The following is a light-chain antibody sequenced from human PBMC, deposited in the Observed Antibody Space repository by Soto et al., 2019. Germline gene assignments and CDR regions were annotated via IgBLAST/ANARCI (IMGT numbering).Light chain of an antibody. Sequence: DIQLTQCPSVLSASVGDTVTITCRASQALSNYLALYQQKPGKAPDLLIYSASTLQSGVPSRFSGSGSETEFSLTIRALQPEDFATYYSQQLRRYPLTFGGGTKVDIK. CDR1: QALSNY. J-gene: IGKJ4*01. V-gene: IGKV1-9*01. CDR3: QQLRRYPLT. CDR2: SAS.